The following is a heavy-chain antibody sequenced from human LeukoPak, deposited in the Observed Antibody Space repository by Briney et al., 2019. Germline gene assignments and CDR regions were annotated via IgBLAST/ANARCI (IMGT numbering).Heavy chain of an antibody. J-gene: IGHJ3*02. V-gene: IGHV3-7*01. CDR1: GFTFSSYW. D-gene: IGHD2-21*01. CDR3: ARDCGGDCSDAFDI. Sequence: GGSLRLSCAASGFTFSSYWMSWVRQAPGKGLEWVANIKQDGSEKYYVDSVKGRFTISRDNAKNSLYLQMNSLRAEDTAVYYCARDCGGDCSDAFDIWGQGTMVTVSS. CDR2: IKQDGSEK.